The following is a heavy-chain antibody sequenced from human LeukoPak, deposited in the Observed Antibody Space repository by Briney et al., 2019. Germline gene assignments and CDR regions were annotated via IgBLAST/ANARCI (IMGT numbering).Heavy chain of an antibody. CDR1: GFTFSSYA. V-gene: IGHV3-23*01. Sequence: GGSLRLSCAASGFTFSSYAMSWVRQAPAKGLEWVSAIDGGGGDTYYADSVQGRFIISRDNSKNMLYLQMNSLRAEDTAAYYCAKYFYDSGSYSFDYWGQGALVTVSS. CDR3: AKYFYDSGSYSFDY. D-gene: IGHD3-10*01. CDR2: IDGGGGDT. J-gene: IGHJ4*02.